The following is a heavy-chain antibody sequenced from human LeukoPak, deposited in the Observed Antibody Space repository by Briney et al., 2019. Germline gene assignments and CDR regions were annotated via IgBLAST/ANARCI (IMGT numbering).Heavy chain of an antibody. J-gene: IGHJ4*02. CDR1: GFTFSRYW. V-gene: IGHV3-74*01. D-gene: IGHD1-26*01. Sequence: GGSLRLSCAASGFTFSRYWMHWVRQAPGKGLVWVSRINSDGSSTSYADSVKGRFTISRDNAKNTLYLQMNSLRAEDTAVYYCARSGSSRSFDYWGQGTLVTVSS. CDR2: INSDGSST. CDR3: ARSGSSRSFDY.